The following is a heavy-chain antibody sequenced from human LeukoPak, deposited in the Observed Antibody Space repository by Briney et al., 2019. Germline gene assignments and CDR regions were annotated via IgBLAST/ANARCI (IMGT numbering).Heavy chain of an antibody. Sequence: GGSLRLSCAASGFTFSNYGMHWVRQAPGKGLEWVELLWYDGANKNYADSVKGRFIISRDNSKNTLYLQMNSLRAEDTALYYCARDPSGSWNDVGTFDSWGQGTLVSVSS. CDR2: LWYDGANK. D-gene: IGHD1-1*01. CDR1: GFTFSNYG. J-gene: IGHJ4*02. CDR3: ARDPSGSWNDVGTFDS. V-gene: IGHV3-33*01.